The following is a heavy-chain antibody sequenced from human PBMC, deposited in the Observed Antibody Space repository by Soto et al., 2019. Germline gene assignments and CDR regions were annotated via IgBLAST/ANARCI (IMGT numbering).Heavy chain of an antibody. Sequence: QVQLQESGPGLVKPSETLSLTCTVSGGTVSSDNYYWTWIRHPPGKGLQWVGYIYYGGSTNYIPSLKSRVSISLETSKNQVSLKVRSVNAADTALYYCQRQGIAAANYDYGVDVWGQGTTVTVSS. D-gene: IGHD6-13*01. CDR2: IYYGGST. CDR3: QRQGIAAANYDYGVDV. V-gene: IGHV4-61*01. CDR1: GGTVSSDNYY. J-gene: IGHJ6*02.